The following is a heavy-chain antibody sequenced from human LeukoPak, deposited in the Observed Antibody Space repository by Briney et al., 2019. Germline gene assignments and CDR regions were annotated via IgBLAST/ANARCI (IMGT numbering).Heavy chain of an antibody. J-gene: IGHJ3*02. Sequence: SVKVSCKASGGTFSSYAISWVRQAPGQGLEWMGGIIPIFGTANYAQKLQGRVTMTTDTSTSTAYMELRSLRSDDTAVYYCSRIPNHKYYYDSSGYYHSVREAFDIWGQGTMVTVSS. D-gene: IGHD3-22*01. V-gene: IGHV1-69*05. CDR1: GGTFSSYA. CDR3: SRIPNHKYYYDSSGYYHSVREAFDI. CDR2: IIPIFGTA.